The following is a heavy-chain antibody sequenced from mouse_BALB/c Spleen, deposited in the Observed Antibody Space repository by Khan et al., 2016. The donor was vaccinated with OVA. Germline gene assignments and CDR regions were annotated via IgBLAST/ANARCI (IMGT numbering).Heavy chain of an antibody. CDR1: GFSLSRYS. D-gene: IGHD3-3*01. V-gene: IGHV2-6-4*01. J-gene: IGHJ1*01. CDR2: MWSGGST. Sequence: VQLKESGPGLVAPSQSLSITCTVSGFSLSRYSVHWVRQPPGKGLEGLGMMWSGGSTDSTSALKSRLSISKDNSKSQVSLKMNSLQTDDTAMYYCARNRGGGSYWYFDVWGAGTTVTVSS. CDR3: ARNRGGGSYWYFDV.